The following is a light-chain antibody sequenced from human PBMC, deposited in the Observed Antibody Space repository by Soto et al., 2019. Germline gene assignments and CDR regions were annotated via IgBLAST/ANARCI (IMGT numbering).Light chain of an antibody. Sequence: EIKLSQSPRTLSLSPGERVTLSCRARRSVSSNLTWYQQKPGQAPRLLIYDASTRATGIPDRFSGGGSGTDFTLTISRLEPEDFALYYCQQYGSSRITFGQGTRLEIK. CDR3: QQYGSSRIT. CDR2: DAS. V-gene: IGKV3-20*01. J-gene: IGKJ5*01. CDR1: RSVSSN.